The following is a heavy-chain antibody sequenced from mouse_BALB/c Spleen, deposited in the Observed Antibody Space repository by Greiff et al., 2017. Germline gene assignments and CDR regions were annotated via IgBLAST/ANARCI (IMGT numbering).Heavy chain of an antibody. CDR2: INSNGGST. CDR3: ARHSLMITTWYFDV. D-gene: IGHD2-4*01. Sequence: DVMLVESGGGLVKLGGSLKLSCAASGFTFSSYYMSWVRQTPEKRLELVAAINSNGGSTYYPDTVKGRFTISRDNAKNTLYLQMSSLKSEDTALYYCARHSLMITTWYFDVWGAGTTVTVSS. CDR1: GFTFSSYY. J-gene: IGHJ1*01. V-gene: IGHV5-6-2*01.